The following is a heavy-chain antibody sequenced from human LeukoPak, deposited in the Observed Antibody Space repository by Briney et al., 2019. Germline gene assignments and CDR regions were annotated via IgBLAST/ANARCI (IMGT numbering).Heavy chain of an antibody. CDR2: ITDSGGNT. Sequence: GGSLRLSCTASGFTFSTYAMSWVRQAPGKGLEWVSAITDSGGNTYYADSVKGRFTISRDNSKNTLYLQMNSLRAEDTAVYYCAKLGGSGWYLGYFDYWGQGTLVTVSS. CDR3: AKLGGSGWYLGYFDY. J-gene: IGHJ4*02. V-gene: IGHV3-23*01. D-gene: IGHD6-19*01. CDR1: GFTFSTYA.